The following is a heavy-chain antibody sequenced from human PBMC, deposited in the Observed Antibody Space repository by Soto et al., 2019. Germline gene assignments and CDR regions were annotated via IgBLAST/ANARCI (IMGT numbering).Heavy chain of an antibody. Sequence: PSETLSLTCSVSGGSISSRSYSWGWIRQPPGEGLEWIGTFYYSENTYYNPSLKSRVSISVDTSKNQFSLKVSSVTAADTAVYYCARDKITGLFDYWGQGTLVTVSS. CDR1: GGSISSRSYS. D-gene: IGHD2-8*02. J-gene: IGHJ4*02. CDR3: ARDKITGLFDY. CDR2: FYYSENT. V-gene: IGHV4-39*02.